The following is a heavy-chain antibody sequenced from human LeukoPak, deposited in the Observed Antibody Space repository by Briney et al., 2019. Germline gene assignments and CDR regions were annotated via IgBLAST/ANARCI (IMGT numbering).Heavy chain of an antibody. CDR1: GGSISSYY. CDR3: ARESSWGNFDY. D-gene: IGHD7-27*01. V-gene: IGHV4-59*01. J-gene: IGHJ4*02. CDR2: IYYSGST. Sequence: SETLSLTCTVYGGSISSYYWSWVRQPPGKGLEWIGYIYYSGSTNYNPSLKSRVTISVDTSKNQFSLKLSYVTAADTAVYFCARESSWGNFDYWGQGTLVTVSS.